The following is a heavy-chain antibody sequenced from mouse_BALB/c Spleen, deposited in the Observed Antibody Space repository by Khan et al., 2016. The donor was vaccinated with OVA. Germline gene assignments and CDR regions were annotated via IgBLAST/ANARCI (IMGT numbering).Heavy chain of an antibody. Sequence: QVQLKQSGAELARPGASVKMSCKASGYTFTTYTMHWVKQRPGQGLEWIGYINPSNGYTNYNQKFKDKSTLTADKSSSTAYMQLSSLTSDYSAVYYCAREGSYYMSDAWFSYWGQGTLVTVSA. D-gene: IGHD2-14*01. J-gene: IGHJ3*01. CDR2: INPSNGYT. CDR1: GYTFTTYT. V-gene: IGHV1-4*01. CDR3: AREGSYYMSDAWFSY.